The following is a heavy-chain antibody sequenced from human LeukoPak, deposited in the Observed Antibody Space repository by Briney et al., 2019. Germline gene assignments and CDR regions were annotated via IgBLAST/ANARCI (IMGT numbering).Heavy chain of an antibody. CDR1: GGTFSSYA. J-gene: IGHJ4*02. D-gene: IGHD5/OR15-5a*01. V-gene: IGHV1-69*13. CDR2: IIPIFGTA. CDR3: ARGGDGVYEGEYFDY. Sequence: ASVKVSCKASGGTFSSYAISWVRQAPGQGLEWMGGIIPIFGTANYAQKFQGRVTITADESTSTAYMELSSLRSEDTAVYYCARGGDGVYEGEYFDYWGQGTLVTVSS.